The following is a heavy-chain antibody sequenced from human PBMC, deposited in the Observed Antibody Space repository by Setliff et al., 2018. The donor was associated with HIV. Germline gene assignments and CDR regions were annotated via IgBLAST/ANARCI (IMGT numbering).Heavy chain of an antibody. CDR3: ARMEQWLVRYYYGMDV. J-gene: IGHJ6*02. Sequence: SETLSLTCGVHGGSFSGYYWSWIRQPPGKGLEWIGEINHSGSTRYNPSLKSRVTISVDTSKNQFSLKLSSVTAADTAVYYCARMEQWLVRYYYGMDVCGQGTTVTVSS. CDR1: GGSFSGYY. D-gene: IGHD6-19*01. CDR2: INHSGST. V-gene: IGHV4-34*01.